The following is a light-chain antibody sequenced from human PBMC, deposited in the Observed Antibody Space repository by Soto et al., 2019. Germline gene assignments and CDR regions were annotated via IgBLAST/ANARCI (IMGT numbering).Light chain of an antibody. V-gene: IGKV1-39*01. CDR3: QHYDNYPLT. CDR1: QSISSY. Sequence: DIQLTQSQYSLSASVGDRVTLTCLASQSISSYLNWYQQKPGKAPKLLIYAASSLQSGVPSRFSGSGSGTEFTLTISSLQPDDFATYYCQHYDNYPLTFGGGTKVDIK. CDR2: AAS. J-gene: IGKJ4*01.